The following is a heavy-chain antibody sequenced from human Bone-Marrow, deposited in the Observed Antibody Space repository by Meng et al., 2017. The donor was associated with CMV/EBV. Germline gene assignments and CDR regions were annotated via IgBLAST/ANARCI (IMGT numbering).Heavy chain of an antibody. D-gene: IGHD2-2*02. J-gene: IGHJ5*02. V-gene: IGHV4-4*02. CDR3: AREEGYCSSTSCYRGGNWFDP. Sequence: SETLSLTCAVSGGSISSSNWWSWVRQPSGKGLEWIGEIYHSGSTNYNPSLKSRVTISVDKSKNQFSLKPSSVTAADTAVYYCAREEGYCSSTSCYRGGNWFDPWGQGTLVTFAS. CDR2: IYHSGST. CDR1: GGSISSSNW.